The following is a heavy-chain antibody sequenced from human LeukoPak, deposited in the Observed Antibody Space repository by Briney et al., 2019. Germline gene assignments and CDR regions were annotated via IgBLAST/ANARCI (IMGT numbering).Heavy chain of an antibody. J-gene: IGHJ4*02. V-gene: IGHV3-30*18. CDR3: AKGGEQKTFRWGMDY. CDR2: MSYNGGIK. D-gene: IGHD1/OR15-1a*01. Sequence: GGSLRLSCAASGFTSSNFYMHWVRQAPGKGLEWVALMSYNGGIKYYGDAVRGRFTISRDNSESTLHLEMTSLRPDDTAVYYCAKGGEQKTFRWGMDYWGQGTLVTVSS. CDR1: GFTSSNFY.